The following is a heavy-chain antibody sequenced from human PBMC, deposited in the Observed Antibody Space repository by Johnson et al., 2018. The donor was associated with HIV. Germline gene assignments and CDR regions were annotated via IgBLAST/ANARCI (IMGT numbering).Heavy chain of an antibody. Sequence: QMQLVESGGGVVQPGRSPRLSCAASGFTFSSYAMHWVRQAPGKGLEWVAVISYDGSNKYYADSVKGRFTISRDNSKNTLYLQMNSLRAEDTAVYYCASGYGDSHAFDIWGQG. D-gene: IGHD4-17*01. CDR1: GFTFSSYA. J-gene: IGHJ3*02. V-gene: IGHV3-30-3*01. CDR3: ASGYGDSHAFDI. CDR2: ISYDGSNK.